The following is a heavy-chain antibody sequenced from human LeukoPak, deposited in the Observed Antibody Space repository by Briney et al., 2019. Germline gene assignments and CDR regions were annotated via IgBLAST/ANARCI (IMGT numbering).Heavy chain of an antibody. J-gene: IGHJ4*02. D-gene: IGHD1-7*01. CDR1: GGSFSGYY. Sequence: SSEPLSLTCAVYGGSFSGYYWSWIRQPPGKALEWIGEINQSGSTNYNPSPKSRVTLSVDTSNNQFALKLSSVSAGDTAVYYCARVRNSPGTKRGFVDYWAQGTLVTVSS. CDR2: INQSGST. CDR3: ARVRNSPGTKRGFVDY. V-gene: IGHV4-34*01.